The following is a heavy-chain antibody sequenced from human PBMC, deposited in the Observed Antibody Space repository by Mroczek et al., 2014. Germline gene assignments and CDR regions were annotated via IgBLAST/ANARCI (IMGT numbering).Heavy chain of an antibody. V-gene: IGHV4-59*01. CDR2: IYYSGST. Sequence: QVQLVQSGPGLVKPSETLSLTCTVSGGSISSYYWSWIRQPPGKGLEWIGYIYYSGSTNYNPSLKSRVTISVDTSKNQFSLKLSSVTAADTAVYYCARISTPIAAAGTSPLEDAFDIWAKGQWSPSLQ. D-gene: IGHD6-13*01. J-gene: IGHJ3*02. CDR1: GGSISSYY. CDR3: ARISTPIAAAGTSPLEDAFDI.